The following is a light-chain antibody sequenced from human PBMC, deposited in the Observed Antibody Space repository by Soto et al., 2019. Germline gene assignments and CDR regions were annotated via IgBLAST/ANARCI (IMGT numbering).Light chain of an antibody. J-gene: IGKJ1*01. CDR1: KGIRTW. CDR3: HEYDMYLWT. V-gene: IGKV1-5*01. Sequence: NRSPSSXSATKKDRVPSPCRASKGIRTWLGWYKKKEGKEXKXXLYADSTLKSGAHTRLCGSGSAKDFTINIRRLLPHDFATYYCHEYDMYLWTFGEGT. CDR2: ADS.